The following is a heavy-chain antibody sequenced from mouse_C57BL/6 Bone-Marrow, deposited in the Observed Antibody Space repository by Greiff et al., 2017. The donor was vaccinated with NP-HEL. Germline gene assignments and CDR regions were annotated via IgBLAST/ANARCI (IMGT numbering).Heavy chain of an antibody. V-gene: IGHV1-77*01. CDR3: AREGGSSPWFAY. D-gene: IGHD1-1*01. J-gene: IGHJ3*01. CDR1: GYTFTDYY. Sequence: VQGVESGAELVKPGASVKISCKASGYTFTDYYINWVKQRPGQGLEWLGKIGPGSGSNSYNEKFKGKATLTADKSSSTAYLQLSSLTSEDSAVYFCAREGGSSPWFAYWGQGTLVTVSA. CDR2: IGPGSGSN.